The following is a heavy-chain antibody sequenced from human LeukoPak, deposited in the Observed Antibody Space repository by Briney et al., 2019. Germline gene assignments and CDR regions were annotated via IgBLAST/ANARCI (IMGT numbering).Heavy chain of an antibody. D-gene: IGHD3-3*01. J-gene: IGHJ3*02. CDR2: INPNSGGT. V-gene: IGHV1-2*02. CDR3: ARDASLYDFWIHPRTWLGAFDI. CDR1: GYTFTGYY. Sequence: ASVKVSCKASGYTFTGYYMHWVRQAPGQGLEWMGWINPNSGGTNYAQKFQGRVTMTRDTSISTAYMELSRLRSDDTAVYYCARDASLYDFWIHPRTWLGAFDIWGQGTMVTVSS.